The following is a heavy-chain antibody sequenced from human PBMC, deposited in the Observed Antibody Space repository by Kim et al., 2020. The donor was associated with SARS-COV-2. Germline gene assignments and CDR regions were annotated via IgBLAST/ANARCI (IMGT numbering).Heavy chain of an antibody. Sequence: SETLSLTCTVSGGSISSGGYYWSWIRQLPGKGLEWIGSIYHTGSPFYNPSLKSRVSISVDTSKKQFSLRLNSVTAADTAVYYCAIQVTSYYFDYWGQGTLVTVSS. CDR2: IYHTGSP. CDR1: GGSISSGGYY. CDR3: AIQVTSYYFDY. V-gene: IGHV4-31*03. J-gene: IGHJ4*02. D-gene: IGHD4-4*01.